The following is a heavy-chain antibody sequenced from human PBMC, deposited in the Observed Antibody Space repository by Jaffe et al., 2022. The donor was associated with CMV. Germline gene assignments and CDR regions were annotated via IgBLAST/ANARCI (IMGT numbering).Heavy chain of an antibody. CDR1: GGSFSGYY. J-gene: IGHJ4*02. Sequence: QVQLQQWGAGLLKPSETLSLTCAVYGGSFSGYYWSWIRQPPGKGLEWIGEINHSGSTNYNPSLKSRVTISVDTSKNQFSLKLSSVTAADTAVYYCARGRLGYCSGGSCYGLDYWGQGTLVTVSS. D-gene: IGHD2-15*01. CDR3: ARGRLGYCSGGSCYGLDY. CDR2: INHSGST. V-gene: IGHV4-34*01.